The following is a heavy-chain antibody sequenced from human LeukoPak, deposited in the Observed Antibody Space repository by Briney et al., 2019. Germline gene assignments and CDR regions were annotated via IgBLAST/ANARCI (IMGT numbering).Heavy chain of an antibody. CDR1: GGSISSYY. J-gene: IGHJ4*02. CDR3: ARSAFLVTAPGLYYFDY. V-gene: IGHV4-4*07. Sequence: PSETLSLTCTVSGGSISSYYWSWIRQPARKGLEWIGHIYNSGSTNQNPSLKGRVTMSVATSKNQFSLHLSSVTAADTAVYYCARSAFLVTAPGLYYFDYWGQGTLVAVSS. D-gene: IGHD6-13*01. CDR2: IYNSGST.